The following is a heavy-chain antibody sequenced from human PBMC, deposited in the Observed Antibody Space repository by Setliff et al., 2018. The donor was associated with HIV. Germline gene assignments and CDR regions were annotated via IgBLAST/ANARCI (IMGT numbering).Heavy chain of an antibody. CDR3: ATDPGYSSTWYSESFQH. Sequence: ASVKVSCKISGYTLTELSIHWVRQAPGKGLEWMANFDPEDGETFYAQKFQGRLTMTEDTSTDIAYMELSSLRSDDTAMYYCATDPGYSSTWYSESFQHWGQGTVVTVS. D-gene: IGHD6-13*01. CDR2: FDPEDGET. CDR1: GYTLTELS. J-gene: IGHJ1*01. V-gene: IGHV1-24*01.